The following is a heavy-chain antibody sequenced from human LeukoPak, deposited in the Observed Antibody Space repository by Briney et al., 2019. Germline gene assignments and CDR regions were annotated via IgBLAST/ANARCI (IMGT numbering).Heavy chain of an antibody. J-gene: IGHJ4*02. Sequence: ASVKVSCKTSGYSFTNFGITWVRQAPGKGLEWMGWITGDGETTEYAQRFQGRISMTADTFTSTAYMELGSLTSDDTAVYYCARVVVAVFGVMVHSNYFDSWGQGTLITVSS. CDR1: GYSFTNFG. V-gene: IGHV1-18*01. CDR2: ITGDGETT. CDR3: ARVVVAVFGVMVHSNYFDS. D-gene: IGHD3-3*01.